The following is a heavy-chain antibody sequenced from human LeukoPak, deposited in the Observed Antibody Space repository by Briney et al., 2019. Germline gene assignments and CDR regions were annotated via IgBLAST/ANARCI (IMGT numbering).Heavy chain of an antibody. D-gene: IGHD6-13*01. V-gene: IGHV1-69*05. Sequence: SVKVSCKASGGTFSSYAISWVRQAPGQGLEWMEGIIPIFGTANYAQKFQGRVTITTDESTSTAYMELSSLRSEDTAVYYCASSMAQQLVLDAFDIWGQGTMVTVSS. CDR1: GGTFSSYA. CDR2: IIPIFGTA. CDR3: ASSMAQQLVLDAFDI. J-gene: IGHJ3*02.